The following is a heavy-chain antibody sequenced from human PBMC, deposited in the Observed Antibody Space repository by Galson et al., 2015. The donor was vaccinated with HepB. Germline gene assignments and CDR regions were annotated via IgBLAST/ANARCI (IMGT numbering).Heavy chain of an antibody. Sequence: SVKVSCKASGGTFSSYAISWVRQAPGQGLEWMGGIIPIFGTANYAQKFQGRVTMTTDTSTSTAYMELRSLRSDDTAVYYCARDYDFWSGSPEGAFDIWGQGTMVTVSS. CDR1: GGTFSSYA. CDR2: IIPIFGTA. CDR3: ARDYDFWSGSPEGAFDI. D-gene: IGHD3-3*01. J-gene: IGHJ3*02. V-gene: IGHV1-69*05.